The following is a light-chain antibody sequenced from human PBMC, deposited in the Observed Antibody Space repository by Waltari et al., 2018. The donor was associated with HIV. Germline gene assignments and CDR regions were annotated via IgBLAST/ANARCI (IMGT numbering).Light chain of an antibody. Sequence: EIVLTQSPGTLSLSPGERASQSVTSSRLAWDQQKPGQAPRLLIYGASSRATGIPDRFSGSGSGTDFTLTISRLEPEDFAVYYCQQYGNTPPYTFGQGTKLEIK. J-gene: IGKJ2*01. CDR2: GAS. CDR1: QSVTSSR. CDR3: QQYGNTPPYT. V-gene: IGKV3-20*01.